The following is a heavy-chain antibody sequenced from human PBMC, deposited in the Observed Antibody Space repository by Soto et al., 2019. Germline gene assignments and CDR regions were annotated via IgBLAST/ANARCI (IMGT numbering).Heavy chain of an antibody. V-gene: IGHV4-4*02. CDR3: ERGQYHGSGRQTFDY. CDR2: IYHSGST. Sequence: SETLSLTCAVSGGSISSSNWWSWVRQPPGKGLEWIGEIYHSGSTNYNPSLKSRVTISVDKSKNQFSLKLSSVTAADTPVYYCERGQYHGSGRQTFDYWGQGTLVTVYS. D-gene: IGHD3-10*01. CDR1: GGSISSSNW. J-gene: IGHJ4*02.